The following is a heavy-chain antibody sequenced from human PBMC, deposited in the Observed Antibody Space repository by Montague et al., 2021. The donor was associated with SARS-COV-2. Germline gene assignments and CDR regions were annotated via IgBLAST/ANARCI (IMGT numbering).Heavy chain of an antibody. CDR3: ARARGGSYYYGMDV. V-gene: IGHV3-30-3*01. Sequence: SLRLSCAASGFTFSSYAMHWVRQAPSKGLEWVAVISYDGSNKYYADSVKGRFTISRDNSKNTLYLQMNSLRAEDTAVYYCARARGGSYYYGMDVWGQGTTVTVSS. D-gene: IGHD2-15*01. CDR1: GFTFSSYA. CDR2: ISYDGSNK. J-gene: IGHJ6*02.